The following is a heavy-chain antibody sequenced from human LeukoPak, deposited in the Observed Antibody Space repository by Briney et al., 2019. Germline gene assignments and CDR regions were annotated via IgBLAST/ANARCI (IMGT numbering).Heavy chain of an antibody. V-gene: IGHV1-2*02. D-gene: IGHD4/OR15-4a*01. CDR2: INPNSGGT. Sequence: ASVTVSCKASGYTFTGYYMHWVRQAPGQGLEWMGWINPNSGGTNYAQKFQGRVTMTRDTSISTAYMELSRLRSDDTAVYYCARGSFLGAKVDFWGQGTLVTVSS. CDR3: ARGSFLGAKVDF. CDR1: GYTFTGYY. J-gene: IGHJ4*02.